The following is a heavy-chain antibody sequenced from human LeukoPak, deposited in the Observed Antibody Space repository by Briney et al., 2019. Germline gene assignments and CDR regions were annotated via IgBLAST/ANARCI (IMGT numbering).Heavy chain of an antibody. CDR1: GFTFSSYA. D-gene: IGHD5-12*01. V-gene: IGHV3-23*01. CDR3: AKEKSGYDFLQNFDY. Sequence: GGSLRLSCAASGFTFSSYAMSWVRQAPGKGLEWVSAISGSGGSTYYADSVKGRFTISRDNSKNTLYLQMNSLRAEDPAVYYCAKEKSGYDFLQNFDYWGQGTLVTVSS. CDR2: ISGSGGST. J-gene: IGHJ4*02.